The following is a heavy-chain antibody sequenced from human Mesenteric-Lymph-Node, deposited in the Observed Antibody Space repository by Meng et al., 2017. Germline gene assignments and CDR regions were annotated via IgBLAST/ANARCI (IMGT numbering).Heavy chain of an antibody. V-gene: IGHV3/OR16-13*01. CDR1: GFPFSSYW. D-gene: IGHD4/OR15-4a*01. CDR3: VRWDYGVNSGPEN. Sequence: EVQLVESGGGLVHPGVSLRLSCAASGFPFSSYWMHWVRQAPGKGLVWVSRINSDGSSTSYADSMKGQFNISRDNAKNTLYLQMNSLRAEDMAVYYCVRWDYGVNSGPENWGQGTLVTVSS. CDR2: INSDGSST. J-gene: IGHJ4*02.